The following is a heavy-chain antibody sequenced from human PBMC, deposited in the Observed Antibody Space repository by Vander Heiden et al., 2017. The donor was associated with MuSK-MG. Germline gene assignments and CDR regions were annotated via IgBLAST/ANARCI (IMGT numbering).Heavy chain of an antibody. J-gene: IGHJ4*02. Sequence: MQVLESGGGLVQPGGSLRLSCTAPGLTFSRYAMTWFRQPPGKGLEWVAGITGAGSRTCYAESVKGRFTISSDKSENSLHLQLKNVRDDDTAVYYCARVTVTKIGVADFWGQGILVTVS. V-gene: IGHV3-23*01. D-gene: IGHD3-3*01. CDR3: ARVTVTKIGVADF. CDR2: ITGAGSRT. CDR1: GLTFSRYA.